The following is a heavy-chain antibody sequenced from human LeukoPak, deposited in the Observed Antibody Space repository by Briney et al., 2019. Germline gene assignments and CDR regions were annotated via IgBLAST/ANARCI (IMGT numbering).Heavy chain of an antibody. V-gene: IGHV3-64*01. CDR1: GFTFSTYA. J-gene: IGHJ4*02. CDR3: ARWGNYPWTVGFDY. Sequence: GGSLRLSCAASGFTFSTYAMHWVRQAPGKGLEYVSGISSNGVSTYYANSVRGRFTISRDISKNTLYLQMGSLRPEDMAVYYCARWGNYPWTVGFDYWGQGTLVTVSS. CDR2: ISSNGVST. D-gene: IGHD1-7*01.